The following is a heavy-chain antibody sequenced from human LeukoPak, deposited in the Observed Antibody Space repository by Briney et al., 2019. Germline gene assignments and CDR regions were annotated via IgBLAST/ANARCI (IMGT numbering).Heavy chain of an antibody. CDR3: ARTYSSSWGIIDY. Sequence: GGSLRLSCAASGLTVSSNYMSWVRQAPGKGLEWVSVIYSGGDTYYADSVKGRFTISRDNSKNTLYLQMNSLRAEDTAVYYCARTYSSSWGIIDYWGQGTLVTVSS. J-gene: IGHJ4*02. CDR1: GLTVSSNY. CDR2: IYSGGDT. V-gene: IGHV3-66*02. D-gene: IGHD6-13*01.